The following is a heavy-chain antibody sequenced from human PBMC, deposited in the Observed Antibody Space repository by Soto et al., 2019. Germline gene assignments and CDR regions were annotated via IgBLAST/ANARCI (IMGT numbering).Heavy chain of an antibody. CDR2: ISAYNGNT. J-gene: IGHJ4*02. CDR1: GYTFTSYG. Sequence: GASVKVSCKASGYTFTSYGISWVRQAPGQGLEWMGWISAYNGNTNYAQKLQGRVTMTTDTSTSTAYMELSSLRSEDTAVYYCARDLSGCSGGSCYSARFDYSGQGTLVTVST. D-gene: IGHD2-15*01. V-gene: IGHV1-18*01. CDR3: ARDLSGCSGGSCYSARFDY.